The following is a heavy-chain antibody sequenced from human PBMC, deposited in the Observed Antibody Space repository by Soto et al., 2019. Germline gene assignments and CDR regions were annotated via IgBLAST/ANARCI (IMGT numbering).Heavy chain of an antibody. Sequence: SGGSLRLSCAASGFTFSTYDMHWVRQAPGKGLEWVAVMWYDGSNEYYADSVKGRFTISRDNSKNTLYLQMNSLRAEDTAVYNCARDRGYSGHDYYSYYGMDVWGQGTTVTVSS. CDR1: GFTFSTYD. CDR2: MWYDGSNE. J-gene: IGHJ6*02. D-gene: IGHD5-12*01. V-gene: IGHV3-33*01. CDR3: ARDRGYSGHDYYSYYGMDV.